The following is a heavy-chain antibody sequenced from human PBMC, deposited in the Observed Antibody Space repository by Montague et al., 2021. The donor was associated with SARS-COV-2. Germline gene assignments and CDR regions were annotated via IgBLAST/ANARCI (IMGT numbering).Heavy chain of an antibody. Sequence: SETLSLTCIVSGCSINSSTYYWAWIRQPPGKVLGWIATIYYREASCSEPSLRSRVTTSADTTRNQSNLKLTSVTTADMGLYYCARRVTRGAFDVWGQGTLVAVSS. D-gene: IGHD1-1*01. J-gene: IGHJ3*01. V-gene: IGHV4-39*01. CDR3: ARRVTRGAFDV. CDR1: GCSINSSTYY. CDR2: IYYREAS.